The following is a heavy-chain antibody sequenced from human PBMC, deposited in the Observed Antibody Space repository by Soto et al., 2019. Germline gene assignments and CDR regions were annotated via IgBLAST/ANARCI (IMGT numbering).Heavy chain of an antibody. V-gene: IGHV1-18*01. J-gene: IGHJ5*02. CDR3: ARDYDILTGYSIGWFDP. CDR2: ISAYNGNT. CDR1: GYTFTSYG. Sequence: QVQLVQSGAEVKKPEASVKVSCKASGYTFTSYGISWVRQAPGQGLEWMGWISAYNGNTNYAQKLQGRVTMTTDTSTSTAYMELRSLRSDDTAVYYCARDYDILTGYSIGWFDPWGQGTLVTVSS. D-gene: IGHD3-9*01.